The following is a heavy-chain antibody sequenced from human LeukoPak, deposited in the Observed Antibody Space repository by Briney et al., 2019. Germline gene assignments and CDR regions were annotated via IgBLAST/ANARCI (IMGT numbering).Heavy chain of an antibody. CDR3: ARDPIPHYYGSGSPYNWFDP. V-gene: IGHV3-48*03. Sequence: GGSLRLSCAASGFTFSSYEMNWVRQAPGKGLEWVSYISSSGNTIYYADSVKGRFTISRDNAKNSLYLQMNSLRAEDTAVYYCARDPIPHYYGSGSPYNWFDPWGQGTLVTVSS. CDR2: ISSSGNTI. D-gene: IGHD3-10*01. J-gene: IGHJ5*02. CDR1: GFTFSSYE.